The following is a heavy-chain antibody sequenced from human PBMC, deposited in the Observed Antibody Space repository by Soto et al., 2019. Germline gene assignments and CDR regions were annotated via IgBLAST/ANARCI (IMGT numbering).Heavy chain of an antibody. CDR1: GGSVSSGSYY. D-gene: IGHD3-3*02. CDR3: ASPKIAFYNWFDP. J-gene: IGHJ5*02. V-gene: IGHV4-39*01. Sequence: SETLSLTCTVSGGSVSSGSYYWGWIRQPPGKGLEWIGSVYYSGTTYYNPSLKSRVTISVDTSKNQFSLNLSSVTAADTAVYYCASPKIAFYNWFDPWGQGTLVTVSS. CDR2: VYYSGTT.